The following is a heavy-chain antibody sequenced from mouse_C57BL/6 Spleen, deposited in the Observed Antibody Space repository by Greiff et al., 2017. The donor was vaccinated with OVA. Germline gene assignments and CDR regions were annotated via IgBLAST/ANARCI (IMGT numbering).Heavy chain of an antibody. J-gene: IGHJ2*01. CDR2: ISDGGSYT. CDR3: ATLLLRYFDY. Sequence: VQLKESGGGLVKPGGSLKLSCAASGFTFSSYAMSWVRQTPEKRLEWVATISDGGSYTYYPDNVKGRFTISRDNAKNNLYLQMSHLKSEDTAMYYCATLLLRYFDYWGQGTTLTVSS. D-gene: IGHD1-1*01. CDR1: GFTFSSYA. V-gene: IGHV5-4*01.